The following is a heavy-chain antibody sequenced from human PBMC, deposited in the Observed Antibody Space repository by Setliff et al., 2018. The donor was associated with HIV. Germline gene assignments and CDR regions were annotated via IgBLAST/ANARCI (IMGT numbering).Heavy chain of an antibody. J-gene: IGHJ4*02. D-gene: IGHD4-17*01. V-gene: IGHV4-59*11. CDR2: IYSTGST. Sequence: LTCTVSGASITSHYWSWIRQSPGRELEWIGYIYSTGSTNYNPSLQSRVSISMDASKNKFSLKVTSVTSADTAVYYCAKGAGFYGDYTFDYWGQGNLVTVPQ. CDR3: AKGAGFYGDYTFDY. CDR1: GASITSHY.